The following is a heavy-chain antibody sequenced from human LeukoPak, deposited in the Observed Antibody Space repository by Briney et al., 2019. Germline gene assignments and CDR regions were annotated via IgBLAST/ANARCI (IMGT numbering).Heavy chain of an antibody. J-gene: IGHJ5*02. CDR3: TTTIVGVTTWFDP. Sequence: KTGGSLRLSYAASGFTLSNAYMSWVRQAPGKGLEGVGRIKNKTNGGTTDYAAPVKGRFTISRDDSKNTLYLQMNSLKTEDTAVYYCTTTIVGVTTWFDPWGQGTLVTVSS. CDR2: IKNKTNGGTT. CDR1: GFTLSNAY. D-gene: IGHD1-26*01. V-gene: IGHV3-15*01.